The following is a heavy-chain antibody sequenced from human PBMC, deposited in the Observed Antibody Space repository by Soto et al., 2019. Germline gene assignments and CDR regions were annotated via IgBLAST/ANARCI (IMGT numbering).Heavy chain of an antibody. D-gene: IGHD2-8*01. V-gene: IGHV1-8*02. Sequence: GASVKVSCKASGYTLTTDNINWVRQATGQGLEWMGWMNPNSGTTGYAQKFQDRITLTRDTSKTTAYMELSSLIFDDTAVYFCVRYGVAAAYWGQGTQVTVSS. CDR3: VRYGVAAAY. CDR1: GYTLTTDN. CDR2: MNPNSGTT. J-gene: IGHJ4*01.